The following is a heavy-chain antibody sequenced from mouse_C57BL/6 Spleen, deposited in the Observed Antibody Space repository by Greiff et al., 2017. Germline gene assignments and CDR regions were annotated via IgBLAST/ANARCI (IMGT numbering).Heavy chain of an antibody. Sequence: QVQLQQPGAELVKPGASVKLSCKASGYTFTSYWMHWVKQRPGQGLEWIGMIHPNSGSTNYNEKFKSKATLTVDTSSSTAYMQLSSLTSEDSAVYYSAREDYGSSYDYFDYWGKGTTLTVAS. CDR3: AREDYGSSYDYFDY. D-gene: IGHD1-1*01. V-gene: IGHV1-64*01. CDR1: GYTFTSYW. CDR2: IHPNSGST. J-gene: IGHJ2*01.